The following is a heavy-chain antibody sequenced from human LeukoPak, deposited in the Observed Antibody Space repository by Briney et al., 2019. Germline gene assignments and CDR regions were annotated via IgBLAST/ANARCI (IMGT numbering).Heavy chain of an antibody. D-gene: IGHD3-22*01. CDR1: GGSISSYY. J-gene: IGHJ4*02. CDR3: ARDAHIQYYYDSSGYYDY. CDR2: IYTSGST. V-gene: IGHV4-4*07. Sequence: SETLSLTCTVSGGSISSYYWSWIRQPAGKGLEWIGRIYTSGSTNYNTSLKSRVTMSVDTSKNQFSLKLSSVTPADTAVYYCARDAHIQYYYDSSGYYDYWGQGTLVTVSS.